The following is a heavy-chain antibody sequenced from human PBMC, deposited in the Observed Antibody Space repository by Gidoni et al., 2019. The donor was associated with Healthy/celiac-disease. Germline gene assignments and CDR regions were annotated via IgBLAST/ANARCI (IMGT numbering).Heavy chain of an antibody. CDR3: ARDQEAEVLGELFGGFDP. CDR1: GGSISSGSYY. CDR2: IYPSGST. Sequence: QVQLQESGPGLVKPSQTLSLTCTVSGGSISSGSYYWSWIRQPAGKGLEWIGRIYPSGSTNYIPSLKSRVTISVDTSKNQFSLKLSSVTAADTAVYYCARDQEAEVLGELFGGFDPWGQGTLVTVSS. J-gene: IGHJ5*02. D-gene: IGHD3-10*02. V-gene: IGHV4-61*02.